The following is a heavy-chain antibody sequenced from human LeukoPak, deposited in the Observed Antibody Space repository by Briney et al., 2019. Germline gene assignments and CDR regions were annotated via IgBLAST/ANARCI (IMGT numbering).Heavy chain of an antibody. CDR1: GGSISSSRYY. V-gene: IGHV4-39*01. Sequence: SETLSLTCTVSGGSISSSRYYWGWIRQPPGKGLEWIGSIYYSGSPYSNPSLKSRVTISVDTSKNQFSLKLSSVTAADTAVYYCARGYGSGSYYVYWGQGTLVTVSS. CDR3: ARGYGSGSYYVY. CDR2: IYYSGSP. J-gene: IGHJ4*02. D-gene: IGHD3-10*01.